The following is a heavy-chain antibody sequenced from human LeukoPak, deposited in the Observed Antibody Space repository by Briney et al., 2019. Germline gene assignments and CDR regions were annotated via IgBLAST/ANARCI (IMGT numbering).Heavy chain of an antibody. CDR3: ARDDTLGYSSGWYGAFDI. Sequence: SETLSLTCTVSGGSISSYYWSWTRQPPGKGLEWIGYIYYSGSTNYNPSLKSRVTISVDTSKNQFSLKLSSVTAADTAVYYCARDDTLGYSSGWYGAFDIWGQGTMVTVSS. V-gene: IGHV4-59*01. J-gene: IGHJ3*02. CDR1: GGSISSYY. CDR2: IYYSGST. D-gene: IGHD6-19*01.